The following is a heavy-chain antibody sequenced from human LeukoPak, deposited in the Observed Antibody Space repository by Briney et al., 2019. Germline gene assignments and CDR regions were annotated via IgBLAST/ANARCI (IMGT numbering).Heavy chain of an antibody. Sequence: PSETLSLTCTVSGGSFSTYFWSWVRQPAGEGLEWIGRLSVSGSPDYNPSLKSRVTVSVDTSKNQFSLTLTSVTAADTAVYYCARGSYTSGFWFDPWGQGTLVTVSS. CDR1: GGSFSTYF. J-gene: IGHJ5*02. D-gene: IGHD6-19*01. CDR3: ARGSYTSGFWFDP. CDR2: LSVSGSP. V-gene: IGHV4-4*07.